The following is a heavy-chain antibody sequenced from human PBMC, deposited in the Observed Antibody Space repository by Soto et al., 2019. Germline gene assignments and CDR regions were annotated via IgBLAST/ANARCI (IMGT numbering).Heavy chain of an antibody. D-gene: IGHD3-22*01. CDR1: GGSISSYY. V-gene: IGHV4-59*01. CDR2: IYYSGST. J-gene: IGHJ3*02. CDR3: ARDPSYYDSSRGAFDI. Sequence: PSATLSLTCTVSGGSISSYYWSWIRQPPGKGLEWIGYIYYSGSTNYNPSLKSRVTISVDTAKNQFSLKMSSVTAADKAVYYCARDPSYYDSSRGAFDIWGQGTMVPVSS.